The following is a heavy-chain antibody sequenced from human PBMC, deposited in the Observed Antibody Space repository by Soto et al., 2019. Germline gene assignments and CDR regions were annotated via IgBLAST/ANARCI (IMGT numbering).Heavy chain of an antibody. Sequence: PSETLSRTCTVSGSCISSSSYYWGWIRHPPGKARLWIRDIYYTGTTRHSPSLKSRVTISIDTSKNQFPLHLRSVTAADTAVYYSARLKGAFFITTYNWFDPWGQGTPVIVSS. V-gene: IGHV4-39*01. CDR1: GSCISSSSYY. D-gene: IGHD3-22*01. J-gene: IGHJ5*02. CDR2: IYYTGTT. CDR3: ARLKGAFFITTYNWFDP.